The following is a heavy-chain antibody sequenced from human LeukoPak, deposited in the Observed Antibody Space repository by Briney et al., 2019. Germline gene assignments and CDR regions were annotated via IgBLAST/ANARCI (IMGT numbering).Heavy chain of an antibody. CDR2: IWYDGSNK. Sequence: PGGSLRLSCAASGFTFSSYGMHWVRQAPGKGLEWVAVIWYDGSNKYYADSVKGRFTISRDNSKNTLYLQMNSLRAEDTAVYYCARVPGYCSGGSCHYYYYGMDVWGQGTTVTVSS. J-gene: IGHJ6*02. CDR1: GFTFSSYG. D-gene: IGHD2-15*01. CDR3: ARVPGYCSGGSCHYYYYGMDV. V-gene: IGHV3-33*08.